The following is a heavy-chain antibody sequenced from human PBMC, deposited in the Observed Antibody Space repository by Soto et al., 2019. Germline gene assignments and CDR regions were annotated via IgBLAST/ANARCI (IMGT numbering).Heavy chain of an antibody. CDR2: IYPGDSDT. CDR3: ARGATIGTTDWFDP. J-gene: IGHJ5*02. CDR1: GYSFATYW. D-gene: IGHD1-1*01. V-gene: IGHV5-51*01. Sequence: GESLKISCKGSGYSFATYWICWVRQMPGKGLEWMGMIYPGDSDTRYSPSFQGQVTISADKSINTAYLQWSSLKASDTAIYYCARGATIGTTDWFDPWGQGTLVTVSS.